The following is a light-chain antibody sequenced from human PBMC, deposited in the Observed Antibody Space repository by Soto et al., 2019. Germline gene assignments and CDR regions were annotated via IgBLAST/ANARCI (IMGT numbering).Light chain of an antibody. Sequence: EIVLTQSPGTLSLSPGERATLSCRASQSVSSSYLVWYQQKPGQAPRLLIYGASSRATGIPDRFSGSWSGTDLTLTISRLEPEDFAVYYCQQYGSSLFTFGPGNKVDIK. V-gene: IGKV3-20*01. CDR3: QQYGSSLFT. J-gene: IGKJ3*01. CDR1: QSVSSSY. CDR2: GAS.